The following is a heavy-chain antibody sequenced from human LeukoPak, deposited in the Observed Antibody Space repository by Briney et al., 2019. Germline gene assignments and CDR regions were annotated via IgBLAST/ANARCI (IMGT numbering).Heavy chain of an antibody. Sequence: ASVKVSCKASGYTFTSYDINWVRQATAQGLEWMGWVNPNNGNTGYAQKFQGRVTMTRDMSTSTDYMELSSLRSEDTAIYYCARDNSVGDNAWWFDPWGQGTLVTVSS. CDR1: GYTFTSYD. CDR2: VNPNNGNT. J-gene: IGHJ5*02. CDR3: ARDNSVGDNAWWFDP. D-gene: IGHD1-26*01. V-gene: IGHV1-8*01.